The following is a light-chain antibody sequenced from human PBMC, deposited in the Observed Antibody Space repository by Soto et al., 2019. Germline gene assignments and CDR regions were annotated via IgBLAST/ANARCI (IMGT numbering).Light chain of an antibody. CDR2: SND. V-gene: IGLV1-44*01. CDR3: AAWDDNLKGPV. Sequence: QAVVTQPPSTSGTPGQRVTISCSGSSSNIGGNTVHWYRQLPGTAPKLLIYSNDQRPSGVPDRFSGSKSGTSASLAISGLQSEDEADYYCAAWDDNLKGPVFGGGTQLTVL. J-gene: IGLJ2*01. CDR1: SSNIGGNT.